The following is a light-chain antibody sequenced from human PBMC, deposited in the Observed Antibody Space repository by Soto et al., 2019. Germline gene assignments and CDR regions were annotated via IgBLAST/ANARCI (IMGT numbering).Light chain of an antibody. CDR3: QQDHSNPELT. V-gene: IGKV4-1*01. CDR2: WAS. J-gene: IGKJ4*01. CDR1: QSLLYSSNNKNY. Sequence: IVMTQSPDSLAVSLGERATINCKSSQSLLYSSNNKNYLAWYQQKPGQPPKLLIYWASTRASGVPARFSGSGSGTDFTLSISNLQAEDVAVYNCQQDHSNPELTVGGGTKLEIK.